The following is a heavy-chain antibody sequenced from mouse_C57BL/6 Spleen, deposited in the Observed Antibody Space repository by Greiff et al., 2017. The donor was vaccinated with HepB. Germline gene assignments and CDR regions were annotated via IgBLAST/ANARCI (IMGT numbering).Heavy chain of an antibody. Sequence: QVQLKQSGPELVKPGASVKISCKASGYAFSSSWMNWVKQRPGKGLEWIGRIYPGDGDTNYNGKFKGKATLTADKSSSTAYMQLSSLTSEDSAVYFCARSYYDYAGYFDYWGQGTTLTVSS. V-gene: IGHV1-82*01. J-gene: IGHJ2*01. CDR1: GYAFSSSW. D-gene: IGHD2-4*01. CDR2: IYPGDGDT. CDR3: ARSYYDYAGYFDY.